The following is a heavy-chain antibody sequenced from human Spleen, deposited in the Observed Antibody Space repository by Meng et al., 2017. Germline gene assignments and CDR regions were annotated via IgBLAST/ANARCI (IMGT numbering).Heavy chain of an antibody. J-gene: IGHJ4*02. Sequence: ASVKVSCKASGYTFTSYAMNWVRQAPGQGLEWMGRIDPKSDNTHYAQKFQGRVTMTRDTSISTAYMELSGLRSDDTAVYYCARDEDISAAGYLLGDFWGQGTLVTVSS. D-gene: IGHD6-13*01. CDR1: GYTFTSYA. V-gene: IGHV1-2*06. CDR2: IDPKSDNT. CDR3: ARDEDISAAGYLLGDF.